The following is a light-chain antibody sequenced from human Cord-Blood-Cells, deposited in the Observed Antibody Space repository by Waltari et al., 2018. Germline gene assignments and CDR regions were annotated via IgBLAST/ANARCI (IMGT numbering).Light chain of an antibody. J-gene: IGLJ1*01. V-gene: IGLV2-11*01. CDR2: DVS. Sequence: QSALTQPRSVSGSPGQSVTISCTGTSSDVGGYNYVSWYQQHTGKAPKLMIYDVSKRPSGFPDRFSGSKSGNTASLTISGLQAEDEADYYCCSYAGSYTYVFGTGTKVTVL. CDR1: SSDVGGYNY. CDR3: CSYAGSYTYV.